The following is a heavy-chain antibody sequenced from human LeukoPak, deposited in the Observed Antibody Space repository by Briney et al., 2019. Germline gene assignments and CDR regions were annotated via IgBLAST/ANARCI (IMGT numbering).Heavy chain of an antibody. CDR2: INAGNGDT. J-gene: IGHJ4*02. CDR3: ARGPPGGGYEDY. Sequence: ASVKVSCKASGYTFTTYSVHWVRQASGQRLEWMGCINAGNGDTKYSQKFQGRVTITRDTSASTAYMELSSLRSEDTALYYCARGPPGGGYEDYWGQGTLVTVSS. CDR1: GYTFTTYS. V-gene: IGHV1-3*01. D-gene: IGHD5-12*01.